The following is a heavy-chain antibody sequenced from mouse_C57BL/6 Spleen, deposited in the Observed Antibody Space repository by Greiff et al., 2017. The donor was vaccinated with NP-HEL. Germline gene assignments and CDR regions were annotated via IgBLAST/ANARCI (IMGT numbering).Heavy chain of an antibody. CDR3: ARYGSSPYDAMDY. J-gene: IGHJ4*01. V-gene: IGHV5-17*01. CDR1: GFTFSDYG. Sequence: EVKLMESGGGLVKPGGSLKLSCAASGFTFSDYGMHWVRQAPEKGLEWVAYISSGSSTIYYADTVKGRFTISRDNAKNTLFLQMTSLRSEDTAMYYCARYGSSPYDAMDYWGQGTSVTVSS. D-gene: IGHD1-1*01. CDR2: ISSGSSTI.